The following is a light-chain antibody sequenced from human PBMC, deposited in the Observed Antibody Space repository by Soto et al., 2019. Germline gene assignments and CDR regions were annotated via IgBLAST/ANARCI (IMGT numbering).Light chain of an antibody. CDR1: QSLVHSDGNTY. V-gene: IGKV2-24*01. CDR2: KVS. CDR3: MKAPHSTWT. J-gene: IGKJ1*01. Sequence: DIVMTQTPLSSPVTLGQAASISCRSSQSLVHSDGNTYSSWFQQRTGQPPRLLIYKVSARFFGVPERFIGSGAGTDFTLTISRVEAEDVGVYYCMKAPHSTWTFGQGTKMENK.